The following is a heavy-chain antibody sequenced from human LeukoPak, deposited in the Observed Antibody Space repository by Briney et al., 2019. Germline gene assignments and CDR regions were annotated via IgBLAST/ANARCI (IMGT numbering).Heavy chain of an antibody. CDR2: IRYDGSNK. CDR3: ARVMDDSSGWIGDYYYMDV. J-gene: IGHJ6*03. Sequence: PGGSLRLSCAASGFTFSSYGMHWVRQAPGKGLEWVAFIRYDGSNKYYADSVKGRFTISRDNSKSTLYLQMNSLRAEDTAVYYCARVMDDSSGWIGDYYYMDVWGKGTTVTVSS. D-gene: IGHD6-19*01. V-gene: IGHV3-30*02. CDR1: GFTFSSYG.